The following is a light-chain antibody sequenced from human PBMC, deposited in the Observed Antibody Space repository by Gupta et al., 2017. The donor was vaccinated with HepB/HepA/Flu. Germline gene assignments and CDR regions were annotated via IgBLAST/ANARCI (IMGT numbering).Light chain of an antibody. CDR1: SFNIENNY. J-gene: IGLJ2*01. Sequence: QSVLTQPPPVSAAPGQKVTISCSGSSFNIENNYVYWFQQLPRTAPKLLIYKNNERPSGIPDRFSGSKSGTSATLGIXGXQTGDEXDYYCGTWDSSLSQVVFGGGTKLTVL. CDR3: GTWDSSLSQVV. V-gene: IGLV1-51*02. CDR2: KNN.